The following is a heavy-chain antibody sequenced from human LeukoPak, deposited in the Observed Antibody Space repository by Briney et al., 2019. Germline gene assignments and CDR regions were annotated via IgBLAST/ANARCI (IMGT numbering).Heavy chain of an antibody. J-gene: IGHJ6*02. CDR3: ARGRYYGMDV. V-gene: IGHV3-74*03. CDR2: INSDGSIT. CDR1: GFTFSTFW. Sequence: GSLRLPCAASGFTFSTFWMHWVRQAPGKGLVWVSGINSDGSITTYADSVKGRFTISRDNAENTLYLQMNSLRAEDTAVYYCARGRYYGMDVWGQGTTVTVSS.